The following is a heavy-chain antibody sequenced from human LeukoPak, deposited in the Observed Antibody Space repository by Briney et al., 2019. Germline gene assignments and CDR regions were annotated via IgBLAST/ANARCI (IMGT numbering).Heavy chain of an antibody. Sequence: SETLSLTCTVSGGSISSYYWSWIRQPPGGGPEWIGYIYCSGSTNYNPSLKSRVTISVDTSKNQFSLKLSSVTAADTAVYYCARQHKPRGSPFDYWGQGTLVTVSS. J-gene: IGHJ4*02. CDR2: IYCSGST. V-gene: IGHV4-59*01. D-gene: IGHD1-26*01. CDR3: ARQHKPRGSPFDY. CDR1: GGSISSYY.